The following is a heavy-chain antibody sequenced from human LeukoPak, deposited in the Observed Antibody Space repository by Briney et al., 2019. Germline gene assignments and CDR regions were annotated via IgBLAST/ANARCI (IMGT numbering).Heavy chain of an antibody. CDR1: GASISSSNYY. Sequence: KASETLSLTCAVSGASISSSNYYWAWIRQPPGRGLEWIGTIYYSGNTYYNPSLKSRVTISVDTSKNQFSLKLNSVTAADTAVYYCARHPHSSDWLYWFDPWGQGTLVTVSS. CDR2: IYYSGNT. CDR3: ARHPHSSDWLYWFDP. J-gene: IGHJ5*02. V-gene: IGHV4-39*01. D-gene: IGHD6-19*01.